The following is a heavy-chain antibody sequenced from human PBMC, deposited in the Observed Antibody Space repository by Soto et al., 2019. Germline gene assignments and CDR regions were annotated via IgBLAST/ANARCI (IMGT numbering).Heavy chain of an antibody. CDR3: ARMGDVPYYYYGMDV. CDR2: INAYNGNT. Sequence: QLQLVQSGPEVKKPGASVKVSCKASGYPFTTYGVTWVRQAPGQGLEWMGWINAYNGNTNYAQKLQGRVTMTTDTSTRTAYMELRSRRSDDTAVYYCARMGDVPYYYYGMDVWGQGTTVTVSS. V-gene: IGHV1-18*01. J-gene: IGHJ6*02. CDR1: GYPFTTYG. D-gene: IGHD3-16*01.